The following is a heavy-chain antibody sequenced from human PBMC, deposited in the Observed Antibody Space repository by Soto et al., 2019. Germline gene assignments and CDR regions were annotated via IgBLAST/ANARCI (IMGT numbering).Heavy chain of an antibody. J-gene: IGHJ4*02. CDR2: IYYSGST. D-gene: IGHD5-12*01. CDR3: ARVILGGYSDY. V-gene: IGHV4-30-4*01. Sequence: SETLSLTCTVSGGSISSGDYYWSWIRQPPGKGLEWIGYIYYSGSTYYNPSLKSRVTISVDTSKNQFSLKLSSVTAADTAVYYCARVILGGYSDYWGQGTLVTVSS. CDR1: GGSISSGDYY.